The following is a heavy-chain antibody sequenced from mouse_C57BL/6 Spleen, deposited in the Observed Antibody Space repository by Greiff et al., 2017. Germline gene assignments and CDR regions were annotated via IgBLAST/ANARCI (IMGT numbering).Heavy chain of an antibody. Sequence: VQLVESGAELVRPGASVKLSCKASGYTFTDYYINWVKQRPGQGLEWIARIYPGSGHTYYNEKFKGKATLTAEKSSSTAYMPLSSLTSEDSAVCFSARSCGSSINGYFDVWGTGTTVTVSS. CDR2: IYPGSGHT. CDR1: GYTFTDYY. CDR3: ARSCGSSINGYFDV. J-gene: IGHJ1*03. V-gene: IGHV1-76*01. D-gene: IGHD1-1*01.